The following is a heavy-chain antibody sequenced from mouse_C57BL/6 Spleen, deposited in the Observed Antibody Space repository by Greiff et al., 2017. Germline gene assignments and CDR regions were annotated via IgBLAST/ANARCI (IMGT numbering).Heavy chain of an antibody. D-gene: IGHD1-1*01. CDR1: GYTFTSYW. CDR3: ARHYYGSEGYAMDY. CDR2: IYPGSGST. J-gene: IGHJ4*01. Sequence: VKLQQPGAELVKPGASVKMSCKASGYTFTSYWITWVKQRPGQGLEWIGDIYPGSGSTNYNEQFKSKATLTVDTSSSTAYMQLSSLTSEDSAVYYCARHYYGSEGYAMDYWGQGTSVTVSS. V-gene: IGHV1-55*01.